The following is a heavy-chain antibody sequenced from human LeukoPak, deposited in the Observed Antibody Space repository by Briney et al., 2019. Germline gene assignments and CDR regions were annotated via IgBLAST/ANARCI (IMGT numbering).Heavy chain of an antibody. Sequence: GGSLRLSCAASGFTFSSYAMSWVRQAPGKGLEWVSAISGSGGSTYYADSVKGRFTISRDNSKNTLYLQMNSLRAEDTAVYYCAKDSNYDILTGYYKGYYFDYWGQGTLVTVSS. CDR1: GFTFSSYA. V-gene: IGHV3-23*01. J-gene: IGHJ4*02. CDR2: ISGSGGST. D-gene: IGHD3-9*01. CDR3: AKDSNYDILTGYYKGYYFDY.